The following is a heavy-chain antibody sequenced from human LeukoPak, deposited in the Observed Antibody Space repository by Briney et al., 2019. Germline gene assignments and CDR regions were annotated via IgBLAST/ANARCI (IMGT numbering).Heavy chain of an antibody. CDR2: FNPRSGRT. V-gene: IGHV1-46*01. CDR1: GYTVINYF. J-gene: IGHJ4*02. CDR3: AREGDAYKDFDY. D-gene: IGHD5-24*01. Sequence: ASVKVSCKASGYTVINYFLHWVRQAPGQGLEWMGVFNPRSGRTTYAQKFQGRVAMTRDTSTSTVYVELSSLTSEDTAVYYCAREGDAYKDFDYWGQGTLVTVSS.